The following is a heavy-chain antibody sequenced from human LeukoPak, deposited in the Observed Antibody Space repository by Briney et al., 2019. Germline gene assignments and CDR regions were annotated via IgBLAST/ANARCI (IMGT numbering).Heavy chain of an antibody. V-gene: IGHV4-59*01. CDR1: GGSISSYY. CDR3: ARIPVDRYCSSTSCYYFDY. J-gene: IGHJ4*02. CDR2: IYYSGST. D-gene: IGHD2-2*01. Sequence: SETLSLTCTVSGGSISSYYWSWIRQPPGKGLEWIGYIYYSGSTNYNPSLKSRVTLSVDTSKNQFSLKLSSVTAADTAVYYCARIPVDRYCSSTSCYYFDYWGQGTLVTVSS.